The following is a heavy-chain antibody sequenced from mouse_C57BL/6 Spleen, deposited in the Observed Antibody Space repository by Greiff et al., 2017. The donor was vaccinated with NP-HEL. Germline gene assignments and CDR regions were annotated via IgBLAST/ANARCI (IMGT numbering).Heavy chain of an antibody. CDR3: AREGYDYGDAMDY. CDR2: ISYDGSN. Sequence: EVKLMESGPGLVKPSQSLSLTCSVTGYSITSGYYWNWIRQFPGNKLGWRCFISYDGSNNYNPSFKNQISITRDTSKNQSFLKLNSVTTEDTATYYCAREGYDYGDAMDYWGQGTSVTVSS. CDR1: GYSITSGYY. D-gene: IGHD2-4*01. J-gene: IGHJ4*01. V-gene: IGHV3-6*01.